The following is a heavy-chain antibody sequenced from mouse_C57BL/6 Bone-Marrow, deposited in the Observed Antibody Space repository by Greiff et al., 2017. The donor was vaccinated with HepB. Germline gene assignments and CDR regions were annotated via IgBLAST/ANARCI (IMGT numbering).Heavy chain of an antibody. CDR3: ARRVDY. Sequence: VQLQQSGAELVRPGTSVKVSCKASGYAFTNYLIEWVKQRPGQGLEWIGVINPGSGGTNYNEKFKGKATLTADKSSSTAYMQHSSLTSEDSAVYFCARRVDYGGQGTTLTVSS. CDR1: GYAFTNYL. CDR2: INPGSGGT. V-gene: IGHV1-54*01. J-gene: IGHJ2*01.